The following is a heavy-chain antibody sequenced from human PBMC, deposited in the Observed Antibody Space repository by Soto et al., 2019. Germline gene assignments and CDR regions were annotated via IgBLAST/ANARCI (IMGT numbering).Heavy chain of an antibody. D-gene: IGHD3-16*01. CDR1: GDSVSSSSAV. J-gene: IGHJ6*02. CDR2: TYYRSKWIH. CDR3: AGVVWFRGMDV. Sequence: SQTLSLTCDISGDSVSSSSAVWNWIRQSPSRGLEWLGRTYYRSKWIHEYTVSMESRITINPETSKNQFSLHIYSVTPEDTDVYYCAGVVWFRGMDVWGQGSPVTVSS. V-gene: IGHV6-1*01.